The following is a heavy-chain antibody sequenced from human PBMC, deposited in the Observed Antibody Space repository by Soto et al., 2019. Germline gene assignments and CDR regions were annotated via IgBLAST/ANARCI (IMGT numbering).Heavy chain of an antibody. V-gene: IGHV4-31*03. CDR3: ARAVETRWGYYYYGMDV. Sequence: QVQLQESGPGLVKPSQTLSLTCTVSGGSISSGGYYWSWIRQHPGKGLEWIGYIYYRGSTYYNPSLKSRVTISVDTSKNQFSLKLSSVTAADTAVYYCARAVETRWGYYYYGMDVWGQGTTVTVSS. D-gene: IGHD5-18*01. J-gene: IGHJ6*02. CDR2: IYYRGST. CDR1: GGSISSGGYY.